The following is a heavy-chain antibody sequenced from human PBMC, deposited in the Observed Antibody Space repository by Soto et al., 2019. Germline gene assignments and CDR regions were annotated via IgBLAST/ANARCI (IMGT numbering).Heavy chain of an antibody. CDR1: GGSISSAGYN. V-gene: IGHV4-31*03. CDR3: ARYGSGSYYPTTFDY. Sequence: QVHLQESGPGLVKPSQTLSLTCTVSGGSISSAGYNWSWIRQHPGKGLEWIGYIYYSGSTYYNPSLKSRVTXPXXXSXXQFSLKLSSVTAADTAVYYCARYGSGSYYPTTFDYWGQGTLVTVSS. D-gene: IGHD3-10*01. CDR2: IYYSGST. J-gene: IGHJ4*02.